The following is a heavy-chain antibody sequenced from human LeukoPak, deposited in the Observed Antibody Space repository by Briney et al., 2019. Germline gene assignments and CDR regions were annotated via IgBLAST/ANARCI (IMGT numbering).Heavy chain of an antibody. CDR1: GIRFNDYW. CDR3: ASGMIEFDY. Sequence: GGSLRLSCTVSGIRFNDYWMSWVRQAPGKGLEWVANIKEDGGEMYYVDSVKGRFIISRDNAKNSVYLQMNILRVEDTAVYYCASGMIEFDYWGQGTLVTVSS. CDR2: IKEDGGEM. J-gene: IGHJ4*02. D-gene: IGHD1-14*01. V-gene: IGHV3-7*01.